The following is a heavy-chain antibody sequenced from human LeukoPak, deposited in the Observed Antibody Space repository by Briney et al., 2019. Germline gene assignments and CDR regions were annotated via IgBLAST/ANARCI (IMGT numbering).Heavy chain of an antibody. J-gene: IGHJ4*02. CDR2: ISSDGNNE. CDR1: EFAFPLFA. CDR3: ARSRLGLYLSVIDS. V-gene: IGHV3-30*14. D-gene: IGHD2-21*01. Sequence: PGGSLRLSCEASEFAFPLFAMHWVRQAPGKGLEWIAVISSDGNNEYYADSVKGRFTISRDNSKNTLSLLMDSLRVEDTALCYCARSRLGLYLSVIDSWGQGTLVTVSS.